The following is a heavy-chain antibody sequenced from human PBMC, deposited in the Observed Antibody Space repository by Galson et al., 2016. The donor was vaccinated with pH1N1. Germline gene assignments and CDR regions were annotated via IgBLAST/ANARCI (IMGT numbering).Heavy chain of an antibody. Sequence: SLRLSCAASGFTFSDYAMHWVRQAPGKGLEWVAIMSYVGNNKYYADSVKGRFTISRDNSKNTLYLQMNSLRAEDTAVYYCAKLASYSTSSAASYFASWGQGTLVTVSS. CDR2: MSYVGNNK. CDR3: AKLASYSTSSAASYFAS. V-gene: IGHV3-30*18. CDR1: GFTFSDYA. J-gene: IGHJ4*02. D-gene: IGHD6-6*01.